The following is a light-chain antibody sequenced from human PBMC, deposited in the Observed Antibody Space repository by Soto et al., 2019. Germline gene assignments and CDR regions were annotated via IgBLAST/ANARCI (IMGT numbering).Light chain of an antibody. CDR3: QQLNSYPLT. CDR2: AAS. Sequence: IQMSQSPSYLYASVGDRVNITCRASQSISSYLNWYQQKPGKAPKLLIYAASSLQSGVPSRFSGGGSGTEFTLTLRSLQPEDVATYYCQQLNSYPLTCGGGDQGGYQ. V-gene: IGKV1-9*01. J-gene: IGKJ4*01. CDR1: QSISSY.